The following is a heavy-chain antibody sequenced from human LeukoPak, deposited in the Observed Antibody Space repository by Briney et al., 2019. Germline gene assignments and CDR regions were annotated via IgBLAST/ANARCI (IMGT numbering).Heavy chain of an antibody. CDR1: GGSISSGSYY. V-gene: IGHV4-61*10. J-gene: IGHJ6*03. Sequence: SETLSLTCTVSGGSISSGSYYWSWIRQPAGKGLEWIGYISYPGSTNYNPSLNSRVTISMDTSKNQFSLKLSSMTAADTAVYYCARGVGELLSYYYYYYMDVWGKGTTVTISS. CDR3: ARGVGELLSYYYYYYMDV. D-gene: IGHD3-10*01. CDR2: ISYPGST.